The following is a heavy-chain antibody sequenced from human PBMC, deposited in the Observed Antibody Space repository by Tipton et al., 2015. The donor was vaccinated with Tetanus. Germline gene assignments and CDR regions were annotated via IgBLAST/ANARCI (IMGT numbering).Heavy chain of an antibody. J-gene: IGHJ4*02. CDR1: GYTFTNYW. CDR2: IIPIFGTA. Sequence: QLVQSGAEVKKPGESLKISCKGSGYTFTNYWIGWVRQAPGQGLEWMGGIIPIFGTANYAQKFQGRVTITADKSTSTAYMELSSLRSEDTAVYYCARAAGFLGLTHDFWGRGTLVSVSS. CDR3: ARAAGFLGLTHDF. V-gene: IGHV1-69*06. D-gene: IGHD2/OR15-2a*01.